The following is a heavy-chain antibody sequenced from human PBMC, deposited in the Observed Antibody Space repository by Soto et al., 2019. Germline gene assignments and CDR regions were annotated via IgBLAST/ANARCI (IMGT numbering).Heavy chain of an antibody. J-gene: IGHJ6*02. D-gene: IGHD3-22*01. CDR1: GVTFSGYE. CDR3: AREVVVFGVIIPTPMDF. V-gene: IGHV3-48*03. Sequence: RRLSFAASGVTFSGYEMNWVRQAPGKGLEWVSYISGSGSTIYYADSVKGRFTISRDNAKDSLYLQMNSLRAEDTAVYYCAREVVVFGVIIPTPMDFWGQGTTVTVS. CDR2: ISGSGSTI.